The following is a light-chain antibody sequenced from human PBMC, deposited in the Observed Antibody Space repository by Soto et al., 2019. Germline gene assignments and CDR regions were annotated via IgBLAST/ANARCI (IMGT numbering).Light chain of an antibody. J-gene: IGLJ2*01. Sequence: QSVLTQPPSVSGAPGLRVTISCTGSSSNMGAGYVVSWYQQIPGTAPKLLIYDNTNRPSGVPDRFSGSKSGTSGSLAITGLQAEDEADYYCQSYDSRLNGVVFGGGTKLTVL. CDR1: SSNMGAGYV. V-gene: IGLV1-40*01. CDR3: QSYDSRLNGVV. CDR2: DNT.